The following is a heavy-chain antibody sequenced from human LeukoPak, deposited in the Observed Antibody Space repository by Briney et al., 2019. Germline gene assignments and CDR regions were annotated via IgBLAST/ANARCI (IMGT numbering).Heavy chain of an antibody. J-gene: IGHJ4*02. V-gene: IGHV1-18*01. CDR3: ARVSPRRDSSGYYFRSGLLDY. CDR1: GYTFTSYG. CDR2: ISAYNGNT. D-gene: IGHD3-22*01. Sequence: ASVKVSCKASGYTFTSYGISWVRQAPGQGLEWMGWISAYNGNTNYAQKLQGRVTMTTDTSTSTAYMELRSLRSDDTAVYYCARVSPRRDSSGYYFRSGLLDYWGQGTLVTVSS.